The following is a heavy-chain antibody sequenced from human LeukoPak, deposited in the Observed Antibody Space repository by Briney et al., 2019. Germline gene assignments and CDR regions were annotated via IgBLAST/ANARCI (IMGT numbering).Heavy chain of an antibody. V-gene: IGHV3-23*01. Sequence: PGGSLRLSCAASGFTFSSYAMSWVRQAPGKGLEWVSAISGSGGSTYYADSVKGRFTISRDNSKNTLYLQMNSLRAEDTAVYYCATNKWGSSDPFPYFDYWGQGTLVTVSS. D-gene: IGHD3-16*01. CDR3: ATNKWGSSDPFPYFDY. CDR1: GFTFSSYA. J-gene: IGHJ4*02. CDR2: ISGSGGST.